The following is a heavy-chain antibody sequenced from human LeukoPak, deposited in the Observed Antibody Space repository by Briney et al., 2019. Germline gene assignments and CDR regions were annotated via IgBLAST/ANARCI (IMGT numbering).Heavy chain of an antibody. CDR3: AREGGTINFQH. D-gene: IGHD5-12*01. CDR2: ITPNSGGT. Sequence: ASVKVSCKASGYTFNSYGLTWVRQAPGQGLGWMGWITPNSGGTNYAQKFQGRVTMTRDTSISTAYMELSRLTSDDTAVYYCAREGGTINFQHWGQGTLVTVSS. CDR1: GYTFNSYG. V-gene: IGHV1-2*02. J-gene: IGHJ1*01.